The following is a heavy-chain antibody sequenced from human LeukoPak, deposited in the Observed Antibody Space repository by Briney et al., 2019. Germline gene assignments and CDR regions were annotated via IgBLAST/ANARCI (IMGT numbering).Heavy chain of an antibody. CDR3: ARDGSSSLDY. Sequence: SETLSLTCTVSGYSISSGYYWGWIRQPPGKGLEWIGSIYHSGSTYYNPSLKSRVTISVDTSKNQLSLKLSSVTAADTAVYYCARDGSSSLDYWGQGTLVTVSS. CDR1: GYSISSGYY. CDR2: IYHSGST. D-gene: IGHD6-13*01. J-gene: IGHJ4*02. V-gene: IGHV4-38-2*02.